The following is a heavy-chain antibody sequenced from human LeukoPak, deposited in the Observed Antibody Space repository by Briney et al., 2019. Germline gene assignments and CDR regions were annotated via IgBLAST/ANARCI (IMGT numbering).Heavy chain of an antibody. V-gene: IGHV3-74*01. CDR1: GFTFSSYW. Sequence: PGGSLRLSCAASGFTFSSYWMHWVRQAPGKGLVWVSRINSDGSSTSYADSVKGRFTISRDNAKNTLYLQMNSLRAEDTAVYYCARRYSGSYYDFDCWGQGTLVTVSS. CDR3: ARRYSGSYYDFDC. CDR2: INSDGSST. D-gene: IGHD1-26*01. J-gene: IGHJ4*02.